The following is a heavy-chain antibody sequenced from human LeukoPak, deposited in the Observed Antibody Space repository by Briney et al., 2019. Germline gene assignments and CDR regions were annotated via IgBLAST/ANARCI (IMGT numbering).Heavy chain of an antibody. Sequence: GASVKVSCKASGYTFTSYDINWVRQATGQGLEWMGWMNPNSGNTGYTQKFQGRVTITRNTSISTAYMELSSLRSEDTAVYYCARGATRRLGPARYWGQGTLVTVSS. CDR2: MNPNSGNT. CDR3: ARGATRRLGPARY. D-gene: IGHD1-1*01. CDR1: GYTFTSYD. V-gene: IGHV1-8*03. J-gene: IGHJ4*02.